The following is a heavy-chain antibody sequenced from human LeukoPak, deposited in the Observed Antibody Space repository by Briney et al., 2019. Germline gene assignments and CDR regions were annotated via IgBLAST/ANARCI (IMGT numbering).Heavy chain of an antibody. CDR2: INPSGGST. CDR3: ARDLNIDYGDYVVLDY. D-gene: IGHD4-17*01. CDR1: GYTFTSYY. V-gene: IGHV1-46*01. Sequence: ASVKVSCKASGYTFTSYYMHWVRQAPGQGLEWMGIINPSGGSTSYAQKFQGRVTMTRDTSTSTIYMELSSLRSEDTAVYYCARDLNIDYGDYVVLDYWGQGTLVTVSS. J-gene: IGHJ4*02.